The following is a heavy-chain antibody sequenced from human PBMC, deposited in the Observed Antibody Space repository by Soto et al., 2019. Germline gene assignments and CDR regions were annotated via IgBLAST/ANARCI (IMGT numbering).Heavy chain of an antibody. V-gene: IGHV3-49*04. J-gene: IGHJ4*02. CDR2: IRNKTSGGTT. CDR1: GSTFSDYY. D-gene: IGHD3-10*01. CDR3: ARFMEYLLWFGELRNY. Sequence: EVQLVESGGGLVQPGGSLRLSCAASGSTFSDYYMSWVRQAPGKGLEWVGFIRNKTSGGTTEKTTSVKGTFTVSTDDSKSITCLQMNSLRAEDTAVCNCARFMEYLLWFGELRNYWGQGTLVTVSS.